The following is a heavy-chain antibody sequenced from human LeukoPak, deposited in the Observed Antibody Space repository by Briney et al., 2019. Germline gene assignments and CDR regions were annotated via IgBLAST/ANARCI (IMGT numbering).Heavy chain of an antibody. D-gene: IGHD4-17*01. Sequence: SVKVSCKASGGTFSSYAISWVRQAPGQGLEWMGGIIPIFGTANYAQKFQGRVTITADESTSTAYMELSSLRSEDTAVYYCAKDQHDGDPERFFDYWGQGTLVTISS. V-gene: IGHV1-69*13. CDR1: GGTFSSYA. CDR2: IIPIFGTA. CDR3: AKDQHDGDPERFFDY. J-gene: IGHJ4*02.